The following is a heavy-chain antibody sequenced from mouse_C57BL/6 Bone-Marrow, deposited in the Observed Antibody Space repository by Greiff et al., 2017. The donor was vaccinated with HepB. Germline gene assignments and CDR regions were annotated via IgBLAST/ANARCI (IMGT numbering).Heavy chain of an antibody. CDR3: APVYYYGSSPYWYFDV. Sequence: VQLQQSGPELVKPGASVKISCKASGYSFTDYNMNWVKQSNGKSLEWIGVINPNYGTTSYNQKFKGKATLTVDQSSSTAYMQLNSLTSEDSAVYYCAPVYYYGSSPYWYFDVWGTGTTVTVSS. V-gene: IGHV1-39*01. J-gene: IGHJ1*03. CDR1: GYSFTDYN. CDR2: INPNYGTT. D-gene: IGHD1-1*01.